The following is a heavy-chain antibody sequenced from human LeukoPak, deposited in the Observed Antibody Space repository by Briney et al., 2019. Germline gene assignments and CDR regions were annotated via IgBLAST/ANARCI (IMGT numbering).Heavy chain of an antibody. J-gene: IGHJ4*02. CDR1: GFTFSSYA. D-gene: IGHD1-26*01. CDR2: ISSSGGNT. Sequence: PGGSLRLSCAASGFTFSSYAMSWVRQAPGKGLEWVSAISSSGGNTYYADSVKGRSTISRDNSKNTLYLQMNSLRAEDTAVYYCAKGGSDYDDHGYSFDYWGQGALVTVSS. V-gene: IGHV3-23*01. CDR3: AKGGSDYDDHGYSFDY.